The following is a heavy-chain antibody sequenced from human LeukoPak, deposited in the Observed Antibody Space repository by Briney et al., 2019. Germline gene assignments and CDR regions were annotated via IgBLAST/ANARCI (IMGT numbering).Heavy chain of an antibody. CDR3: ASYRDGSGWYDY. V-gene: IGHV3-30*03. CDR2: ISYDGSNK. D-gene: IGHD6-19*01. CDR1: GFTFSSYG. Sequence: GRSLRLSCAASGFTFSSYGMHWVRQAPGKGLEWVAVISYDGSNKYYADSVKGRFTISRDNSKDTLYLQMNSLRAEDTALYYCASYRDGSGWYDYRGQGTLVTVSS. J-gene: IGHJ4*02.